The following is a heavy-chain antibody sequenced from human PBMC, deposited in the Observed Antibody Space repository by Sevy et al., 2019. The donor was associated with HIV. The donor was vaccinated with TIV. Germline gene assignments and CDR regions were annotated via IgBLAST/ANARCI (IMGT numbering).Heavy chain of an antibody. CDR3: ASRYCSGGSCYENWFDP. D-gene: IGHD2-15*01. Sequence: GGSLRLSCAASGFTFSSYSMNWVRQAPGKGLEWVSSISSSSSYIYYADSVKGRFTISRDNAKNSLYLQMNSLGAEDTAVYYCASRYCSGGSCYENWFDPWGQGTLVTVSS. V-gene: IGHV3-21*01. CDR2: ISSSSSYI. CDR1: GFTFSSYS. J-gene: IGHJ5*02.